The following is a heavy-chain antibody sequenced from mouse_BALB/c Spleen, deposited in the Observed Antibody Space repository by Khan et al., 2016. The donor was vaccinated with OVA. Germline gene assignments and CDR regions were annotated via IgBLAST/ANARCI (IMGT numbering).Heavy chain of an antibody. CDR3: ARGNYYGYYFDY. Sequence: EVQLVESGPGPVKPSQSLSLTCTVTGYSITSGYAWNWIRQFPGNKLEWMGYISYSGVTSYTPSLKSRISITRDTSKNQFFLQLNSVTTEDTATYYCARGNYYGYYFDYWGQGTTLTVSS. CDR2: ISYSGVT. CDR1: GYSITSGYA. V-gene: IGHV3-2*02. D-gene: IGHD1-1*01. J-gene: IGHJ2*01.